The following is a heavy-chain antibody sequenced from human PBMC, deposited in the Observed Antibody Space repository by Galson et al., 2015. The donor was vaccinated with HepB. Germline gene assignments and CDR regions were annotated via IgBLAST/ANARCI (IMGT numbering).Heavy chain of an antibody. J-gene: IGHJ4*02. V-gene: IGHV3-64*01. Sequence: SLRLSCAASGFTFSSYAMHWVRQAPGKGLEYVSAISSNGGSTYYANSVKGRFTISRDNSKNTLYLQMGSLRAEDMAVYYCARGPPSVSLGGWGEGWDYWGQGTLVTVSS. CDR3: ARGPPSVSLGGWGEGWDY. CDR2: ISSNGGST. D-gene: IGHD6-19*01. CDR1: GFTFSSYA.